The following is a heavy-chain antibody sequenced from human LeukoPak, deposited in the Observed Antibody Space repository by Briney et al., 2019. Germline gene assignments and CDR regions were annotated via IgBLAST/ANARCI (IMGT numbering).Heavy chain of an antibody. V-gene: IGHV1-2*02. J-gene: IGHJ4*02. CDR1: GYTFTGYY. CDR3: ARDLLTTVVTPDY. Sequence: ASVKVSCKASGYTFTGYYMHWVRQAPGQGLEWMGWINPNSGGINYAQKFQGRVTMTRDTSISTAYMELSRLRSDDTAVYYCARDLLTTVVTPDYWGQGTLVTVSS. D-gene: IGHD4-23*01. CDR2: INPNSGGI.